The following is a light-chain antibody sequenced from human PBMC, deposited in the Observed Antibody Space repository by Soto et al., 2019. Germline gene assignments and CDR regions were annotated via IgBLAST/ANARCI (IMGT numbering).Light chain of an antibody. J-gene: IGLJ2*01. V-gene: IGLV2-8*01. CDR2: EVS. Sequence: QSALTQPPSASGSPGQSVTISCTGTSSDVGGYNYVSWYQQHPGKAPKLMIYEVSKRPSGVPDRFSGSKSGNTASLTVSGLQAEDEADYYSSSYAGSTPVVFGGGTKLTVL. CDR3: SSYAGSTPVV. CDR1: SSDVGGYNY.